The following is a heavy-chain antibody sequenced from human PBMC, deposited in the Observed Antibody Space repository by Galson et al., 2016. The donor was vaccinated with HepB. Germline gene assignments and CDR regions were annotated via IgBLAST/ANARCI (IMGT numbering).Heavy chain of an antibody. V-gene: IGHV5-10-1*01. CDR1: GYIFTNYW. Sequence: QSGAEVKKPGESLTISCKGSGYIFTNYWVTWLRQMPGKGLEWMGRIDPSDSYGNYNPSFEGHVTISVDKTNSTAYLQWTNLEASDTAIYYCTRGFCEGTDCYTNLFDLWGQGTLVTVSS. D-gene: IGHD2-21*02. CDR3: TRGFCEGTDCYTNLFDL. J-gene: IGHJ5*02. CDR2: IDPSDSYG.